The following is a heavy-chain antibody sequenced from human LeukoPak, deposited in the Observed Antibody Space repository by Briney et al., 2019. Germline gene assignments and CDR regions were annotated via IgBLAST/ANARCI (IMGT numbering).Heavy chain of an antibody. V-gene: IGHV3-53*05. CDR3: AKESQLSYSGTFYIDY. Sequence: GGSLRLSCAASGFTVSSNYMSWVRQAPGKGLEWVSVIYSGGSTYYADSVKGRFTISRDNSKNTVYLQVNSLRAEDTAVYYCAKESQLSYSGTFYIDYWGQGTLVTVSA. CDR1: GFTVSSNY. CDR2: IYSGGST. J-gene: IGHJ4*02. D-gene: IGHD1-26*01.